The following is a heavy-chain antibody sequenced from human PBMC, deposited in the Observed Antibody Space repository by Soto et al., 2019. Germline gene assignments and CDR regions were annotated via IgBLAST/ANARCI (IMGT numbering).Heavy chain of an antibody. J-gene: IGHJ6*02. CDR3: ARLLWSGYYSDYYGMDV. CDR2: IYYSGST. V-gene: IGHV4-39*01. Sequence: PSETLSLTCTVSGGSISSSSYYWGWIRQPPGKGLEWIGSIYYSGSTYYNPSLKSRVTISVDTSKNQFSLKLSSVTAADTAVYYCARLLWSGYYSDYYGMDVWGQGTTVTVSS. D-gene: IGHD3-3*01. CDR1: GGSISSSSYY.